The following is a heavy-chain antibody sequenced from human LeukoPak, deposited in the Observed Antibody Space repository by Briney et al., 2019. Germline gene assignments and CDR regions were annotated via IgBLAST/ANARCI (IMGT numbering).Heavy chain of an antibody. J-gene: IGHJ4*02. CDR3: ARARLTGTTPDFDY. CDR1: GGSFSGYY. V-gene: IGHV4-34*01. Sequence: SETLSLTCAVYGGSFSGYYWTWIRQPPGKGLEWIGEINHSGITNYNPSLKSRVTMSGDPARNQFSLKLSFVTAADTAVYYCARARLTGTTPDFDYWGQGTLVTVSS. D-gene: IGHD1-7*01. CDR2: INHSGIT.